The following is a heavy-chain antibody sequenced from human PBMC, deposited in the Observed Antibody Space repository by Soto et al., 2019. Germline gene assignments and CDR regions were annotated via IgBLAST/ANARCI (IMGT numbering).Heavy chain of an antibody. CDR3: VRDKVDSNSKTFDY. V-gene: IGHV3-21*01. CDR2: ISSSSTGSYI. CDR1: GVTFSSNK. D-gene: IGHD4-4*01. Sequence: GGSLRLSCAASGVTFSSNKMNWVRQAPGKGLEWVSSISSSSTGSYIYYADSVKGRFTISRDNAKNSLYLQMNSLRAEDTAVYYCVRDKVDSNSKTFDYWGQGTLVTVSS. J-gene: IGHJ4*02.